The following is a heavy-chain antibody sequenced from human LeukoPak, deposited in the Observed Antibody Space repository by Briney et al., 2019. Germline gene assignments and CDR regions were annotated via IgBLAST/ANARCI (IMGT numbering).Heavy chain of an antibody. CDR2: ISYDGSNK. CDR1: GFTFSSYA. CDR3: ARGIAVTGTCLDY. Sequence: GGSLRLSCAASGFTFSSYAMHWVRQAPGKGLEWVAVISYDGSNKYYADSVKGRFTISRDNAKNSLYLQMNSLRAEDTAVYYCARGIAVTGTCLDYWGQGTLVTVSS. D-gene: IGHD6-19*01. J-gene: IGHJ4*02. V-gene: IGHV3-30-3*01.